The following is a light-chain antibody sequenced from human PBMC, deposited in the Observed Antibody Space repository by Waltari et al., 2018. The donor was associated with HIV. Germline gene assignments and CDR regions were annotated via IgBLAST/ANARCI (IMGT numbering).Light chain of an antibody. CDR1: QSIGDY. CDR2: KAS. V-gene: IGKV1-5*03. Sequence: DIQMTQSPSTLSASVGDGVTITCRASQSIGDYMAWYQQKPGKAPKLLIFKASSLENGDASRFSGRGSGTEFTLTISGLQPDDLATYYCQQYDSFPWPFGPGTKREIK. CDR3: QQYDSFPWP. J-gene: IGKJ1*01.